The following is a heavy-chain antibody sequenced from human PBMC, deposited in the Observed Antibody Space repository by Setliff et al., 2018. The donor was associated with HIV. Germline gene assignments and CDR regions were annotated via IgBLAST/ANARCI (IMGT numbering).Heavy chain of an antibody. V-gene: IGHV4-39*02. J-gene: IGHJ4*02. D-gene: IGHD2-21*02. CDR1: GGSFSSNSYY. Sequence: TSETLSLTCTVSGGSFSSNSYYWGWIRQPPGKGLEWIGSISYTGNAYNTPSLKSRVTISVDASKNQISLKLTSVTAADTATYYCAREGDGIDYWGQGTLVTVSS. CDR2: ISYTGNA. CDR3: AREGDGIDY.